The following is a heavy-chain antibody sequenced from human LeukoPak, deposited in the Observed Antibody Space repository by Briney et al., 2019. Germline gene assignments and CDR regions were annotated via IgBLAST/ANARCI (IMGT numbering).Heavy chain of an antibody. CDR2: IYSGGST. Sequence: TGGSLRLSCAASGFTVSSYYMHRVRQAPGKGLEWVSFIYSGGSTYYADSVKGRFTISRDNSKNTLYLQVNSLRAEDTAVYYCARGSGWDFDYWGQGTLVTVSS. CDR3: ARGSGWDFDY. D-gene: IGHD6-19*01. CDR1: GFTVSSYY. V-gene: IGHV3-66*01. J-gene: IGHJ4*02.